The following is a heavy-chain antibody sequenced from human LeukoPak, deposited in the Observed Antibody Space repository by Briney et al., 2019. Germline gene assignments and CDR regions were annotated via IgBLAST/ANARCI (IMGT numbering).Heavy chain of an antibody. V-gene: IGHV3-15*01. J-gene: IGHJ4*02. CDR3: TTRLGGSGWYVNY. D-gene: IGHD6-19*01. CDR1: GFTVSSDY. Sequence: GGSLRLSCAASGFTVSSDYMSWVRQAPGKGLEWVGRIKSKTDGGTTDYAAPVKGRFTISRDDSKNTLYLQMNSLKTEDTAVYYCTTRLGGSGWYVNYWGQGTLVTVSS. CDR2: IKSKTDGGTT.